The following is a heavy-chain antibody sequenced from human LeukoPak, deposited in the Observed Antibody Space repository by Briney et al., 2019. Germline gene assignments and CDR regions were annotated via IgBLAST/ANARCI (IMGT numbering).Heavy chain of an antibody. V-gene: IGHV4-59*08. CDR3: ARTAVSSSWDQLFDY. CDR1: GGSISSYY. D-gene: IGHD6-13*01. J-gene: IGHJ4*02. CDR2: IYYSGST. Sequence: SETLSLTCTVSGGSISSYYWSWIRQPPGKGLEWIGYIYYSGSTNYNPSLKSRVTISVDTSKNQFSLKLSSVTAADTAVYYCARTAVSSSWDQLFDYWGQGTLVTVSS.